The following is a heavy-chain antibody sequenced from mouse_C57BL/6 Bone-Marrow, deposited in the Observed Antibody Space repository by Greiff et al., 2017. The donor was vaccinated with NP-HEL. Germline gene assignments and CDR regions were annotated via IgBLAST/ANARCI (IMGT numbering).Heavy chain of an antibody. V-gene: IGHV6-3*01. CDR1: GVTFSNYW. CDR3: PRPYFDS. CDR2: IRLKSDNYAT. J-gene: IGHJ2*01. Sequence: EVKVEESGGGLVQPGGSMKLSWVASGVTFSNYWMNWVRQSPEKGLEWVAQIRLKSDNYATHYAESVKGRFTISRDDSKSSVYLQMNHLSAEYTRLSSSPRPYFDSCLHAPPLPFSS.